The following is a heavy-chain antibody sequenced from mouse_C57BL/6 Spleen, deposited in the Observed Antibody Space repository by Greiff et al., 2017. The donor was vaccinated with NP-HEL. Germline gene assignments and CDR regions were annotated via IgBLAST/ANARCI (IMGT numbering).Heavy chain of an antibody. J-gene: IGHJ1*03. CDR3: AKTYYGSIYWYFDV. CDR1: GYTFTSYD. V-gene: IGHV1-85*01. D-gene: IGHD1-1*01. CDR2: IYPRDGST. Sequence: VQLQQSGPELVKPGASVKLSCKASGYTFTSYDKNWVKQRPGQGLEWIGWIYPRDGSTKYNEKFKGKATLTVDTSSSTAYMELHSLTSEDSAVYFCAKTYYGSIYWYFDVWGTGTTVTVSS.